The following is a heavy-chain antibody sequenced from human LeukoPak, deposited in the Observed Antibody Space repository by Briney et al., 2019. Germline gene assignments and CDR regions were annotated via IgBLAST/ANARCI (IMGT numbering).Heavy chain of an antibody. J-gene: IGHJ4*02. CDR3: AGGHPTTVIPFDY. Sequence: SETLSLTCTVSGGSIRSSYYYWGWIRQPPGKGLEWIGSIYDSGSTNYNPSLKSRVTISVDTSKNQFSLKLSSVTAADTAVYYCAGGHPTTVIPFDYWGQGTLVTVSS. CDR2: IYDSGST. CDR1: GGSIRSSYYY. D-gene: IGHD4-17*01. V-gene: IGHV4-39*07.